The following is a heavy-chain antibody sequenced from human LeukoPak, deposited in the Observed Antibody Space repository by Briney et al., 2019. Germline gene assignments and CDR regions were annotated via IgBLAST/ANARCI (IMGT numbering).Heavy chain of an antibody. CDR1: GFTFSSYS. CDR3: ARDSGRWPDFDY. D-gene: IGHD4-23*01. V-gene: IGHV3-48*04. CDR2: ISSSGSTI. Sequence: GGSLRLSCAASGFTFSSYSMNWVRQAPGKGLEWVSYISSSGSTIYYADSVKGRFTISRDNAKNSLYLQMNSLRAEDTAVYYCARDSGRWPDFDYWGQGTLVTVSS. J-gene: IGHJ4*02.